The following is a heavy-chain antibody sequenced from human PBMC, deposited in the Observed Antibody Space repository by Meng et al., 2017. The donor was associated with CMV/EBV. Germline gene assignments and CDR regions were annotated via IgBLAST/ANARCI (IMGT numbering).Heavy chain of an antibody. D-gene: IGHD3-16*02. CDR3: ARDITPSPVNYYYYYGMDV. J-gene: IGHJ6*02. CDR1: GFTFSSYA. CDR2: ISYDGSNK. V-gene: IGHV3-30-3*01. Sequence: GESLKISCAASGFTFSSYAMHWVRQAPGKGLEWVAVISYDGSNKYYADSVKGRFTISGDNSKNTLYLQMNSLRAEDTAVYYCARDITPSPVNYYYYYGMDVWGQGTTVTVSS.